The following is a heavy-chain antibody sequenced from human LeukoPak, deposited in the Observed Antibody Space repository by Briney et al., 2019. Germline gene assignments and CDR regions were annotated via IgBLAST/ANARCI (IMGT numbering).Heavy chain of an antibody. D-gene: IGHD6-19*01. V-gene: IGHV3-30*03. J-gene: IGHJ4*02. CDR1: GFTFSSYG. CDR2: ISYHGSNK. Sequence: GRSLRLSCAASGFTFSSYGMHWVRQAPGKGLEWVAVISYHGSNKYYADSVKGRFTISRDNSKNTLYLRMNSLSAEDTAVYYCATDQYSSGWSFDYWGQGTLVTVSS. CDR3: ATDQYSSGWSFDY.